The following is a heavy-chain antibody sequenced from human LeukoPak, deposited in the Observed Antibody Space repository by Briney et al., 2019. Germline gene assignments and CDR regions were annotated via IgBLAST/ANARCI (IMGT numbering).Heavy chain of an antibody. CDR1: GFTFSSYA. V-gene: IGHV3-30*14. CDR2: ISYDGSNK. CDR3: ASRGTGWYQAY. J-gene: IGHJ4*02. D-gene: IGHD6-19*01. Sequence: GRSLRLSCAASGFTFSSYAMHWVRQAPGKGLEWVAVISYDGSNKYYADSVKGRFTISRDNSKNTLYLQINSLRAEDTAVYYCASRGTGWYQAYWGQGTLVTVSS.